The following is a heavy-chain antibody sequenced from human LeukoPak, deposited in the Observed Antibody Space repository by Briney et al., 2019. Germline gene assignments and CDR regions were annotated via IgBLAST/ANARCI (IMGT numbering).Heavy chain of an antibody. J-gene: IGHJ4*02. CDR3: ARQLGYCSSTSCYAGKVDY. Sequence: SETLSLTCTVSGGSISSSSYYWGWIRQPPGKGLEWIVSNYYSGSTYYNPSLKSRVTISVDTSKNQFSLKLSSVTAADTAVYYCARQLGYCSSTSCYAGKVDYWGQGTLVTVSS. V-gene: IGHV4-39*01. CDR1: GGSISSSSYY. CDR2: NYYSGST. D-gene: IGHD2-2*01.